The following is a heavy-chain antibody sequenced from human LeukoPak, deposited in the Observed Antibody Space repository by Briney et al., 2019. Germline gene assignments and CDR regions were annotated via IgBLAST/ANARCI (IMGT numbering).Heavy chain of an antibody. Sequence: GGSLKLSCAASGFTFSSYSMNWVRKAPGKGLEGVSSISSSSSYIYYADSVKGRFTISRDNAKNSLYLQMNSLRAEDTAVYYCATGTSWNDVDYFDYWGQGTLVTVSS. CDR1: GFTFSSYS. CDR3: ATGTSWNDVDYFDY. V-gene: IGHV3-21*01. J-gene: IGHJ4*02. CDR2: ISSSSSYI. D-gene: IGHD1-1*01.